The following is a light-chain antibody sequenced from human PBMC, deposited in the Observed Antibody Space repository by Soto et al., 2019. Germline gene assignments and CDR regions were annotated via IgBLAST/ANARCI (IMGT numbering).Light chain of an antibody. CDR2: EVS. Sequence: QSALTQPPSASGSPGQSVTISCTGTSSDVGGYNYVSWYQQHPVKAPKLMICEVSKRPSGVPDRFSGSKSGNTASLTVSGLPGQDEAYYSCSSYGGSTNFAFGSG. V-gene: IGLV2-8*01. J-gene: IGLJ6*01. CDR3: SSYGGSTNFA. CDR1: SSDVGGYNY.